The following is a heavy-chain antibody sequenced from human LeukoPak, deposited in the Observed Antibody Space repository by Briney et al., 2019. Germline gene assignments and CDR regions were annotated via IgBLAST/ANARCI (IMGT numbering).Heavy chain of an antibody. V-gene: IGHV3-23*01. CDR1: GYTFSRFH. CDR3: ASRRVDGSIDC. CDR2: ISGDGKNT. D-gene: IGHD5-24*01. Sequence: PGGALRLFCTASGYTFSRFHRYCLRQAPGKGLEWVSAISGDGKNTYYAESMKGRFTLSRDNSKDTLYLQMNSLRAEDTAVYYRASRRVDGSIDCLGQASLVTVSS. J-gene: IGHJ4*02.